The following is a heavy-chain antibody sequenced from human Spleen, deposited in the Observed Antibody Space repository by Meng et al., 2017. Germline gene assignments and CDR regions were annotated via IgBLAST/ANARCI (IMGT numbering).Heavy chain of an antibody. V-gene: IGHV3-21*01. J-gene: IGHJ4*02. D-gene: IGHD5-12*01. Sequence: GESLKIFCAASGSTFSSYSMNWVRQAPGKGLEWVAYIDNSGTYIYYADSLKGRFTISRDDASYSLFLQMSSLRAEDTAVYYCARALVTQYSGYEDFWGQGTLVTVSS. CDR1: GSTFSSYS. CDR3: ARALVTQYSGYEDF. CDR2: IDNSGTYI.